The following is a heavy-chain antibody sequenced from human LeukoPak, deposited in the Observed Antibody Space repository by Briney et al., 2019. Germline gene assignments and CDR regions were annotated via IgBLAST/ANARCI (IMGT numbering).Heavy chain of an antibody. V-gene: IGHV1-69*13. CDR2: IIPIFGTA. D-gene: IGHD3-22*01. J-gene: IGHJ3*02. CDR3: ARVGYYDSSGYYAFDI. CDR1: GGTFSSYA. Sequence: SVKVSCKASGGTFSSYAISWARQAPGQGLEWMGGIIPIFGTANYAQKFQGRVTITADESTSTAYMELSSLRSEDTAVYYCARVGYYDSSGYYAFDIWGQGTMVTVSS.